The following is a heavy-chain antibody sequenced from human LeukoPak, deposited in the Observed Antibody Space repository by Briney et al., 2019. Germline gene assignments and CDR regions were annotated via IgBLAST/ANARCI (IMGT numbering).Heavy chain of an antibody. CDR2: ISSSSSTI. CDR3: ARDDGDV. V-gene: IGHV3-48*04. Sequence: GGSLRLSCAASGFTFSSYSMNWVRQAPGKGLEWVSYISSSSSTIYYADSVKDRITISRDNTRNSLDLQINSLTVEDTAIYYCARDDGDVWGTGTTVTVSS. J-gene: IGHJ6*04. CDR1: GFTFSSYS.